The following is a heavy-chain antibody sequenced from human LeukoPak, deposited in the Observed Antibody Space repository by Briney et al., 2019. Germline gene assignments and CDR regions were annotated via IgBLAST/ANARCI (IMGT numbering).Heavy chain of an antibody. Sequence: PGGSLRLSCAASGFTFSSYAMSWVRQAPGKGLEWVSAISGSGGSTYYADSVKGRFTNSRDNSKNTLYLQMNSLRAEDTAVYYCARDSALLDAFDIWGQGTMVTVSS. D-gene: IGHD3-10*01. J-gene: IGHJ3*02. CDR1: GFTFSSYA. CDR3: ARDSALLDAFDI. V-gene: IGHV3-23*01. CDR2: ISGSGGST.